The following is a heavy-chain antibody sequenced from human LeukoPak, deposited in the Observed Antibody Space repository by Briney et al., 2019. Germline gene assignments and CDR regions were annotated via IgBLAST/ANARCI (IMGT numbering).Heavy chain of an antibody. Sequence: SETLSLTCTVSGGSISSSSYYWGWIRQPPGKGLEWIGSIYYSGPTYYNASLKRRVNMSVDTSKNQFSLNLSSVTAADTAVFYCARLLVGGNTNRYFDHWGQGTLVTVSS. D-gene: IGHD1-26*01. V-gene: IGHV4-39*01. CDR3: ARLLVGGNTNRYFDH. CDR2: IYYSGPT. CDR1: GGSISSSSYY. J-gene: IGHJ4*02.